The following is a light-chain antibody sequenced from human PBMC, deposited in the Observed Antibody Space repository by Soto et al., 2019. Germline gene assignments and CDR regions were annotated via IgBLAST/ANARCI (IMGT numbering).Light chain of an antibody. CDR3: QHRKNWQVT. CDR1: QDVSSN. V-gene: IGKV3D-11*01. J-gene: IGKJ5*01. CDR2: DAS. Sequence: ETVMTQSPATLSVSPGERATLSCRASQDVSSNLAWYQQKPGQAPRLLIYDASNRATGIPARFSGSGSGTDFTLTISSLEPEDFAVYYCQHRKNWQVTFGQGTRLEIK.